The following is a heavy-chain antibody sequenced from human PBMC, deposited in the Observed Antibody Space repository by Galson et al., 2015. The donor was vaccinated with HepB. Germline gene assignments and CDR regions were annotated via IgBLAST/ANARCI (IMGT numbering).Heavy chain of an antibody. J-gene: IGHJ4*02. Sequence: SVKVSCKASGYTFTSYGISWVRQAPGQGLEWMGWISAYNGNTNYAQKLQGRVTMTTDTSTSTAYMELRSLRSEDTATYYCARRSYSSNWYYFDYWGQGILVTVSS. D-gene: IGHD6-13*01. CDR3: ARRSYSSNWYYFDY. CDR1: GYTFTSYG. V-gene: IGHV1-18*01. CDR2: ISAYNGNT.